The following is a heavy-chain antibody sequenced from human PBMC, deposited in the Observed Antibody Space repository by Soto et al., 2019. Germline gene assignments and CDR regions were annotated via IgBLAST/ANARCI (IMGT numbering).Heavy chain of an antibody. D-gene: IGHD6-19*01. CDR2: IYYSGST. J-gene: IGHJ6*02. V-gene: IGHV4-59*01. CDR1: GGSTSSYY. CDR3: ARVKTSGSGGVDV. Sequence: PSETLSLTCTVSGGSTSSYYWSWIRQPPGKGLEWIGYIYYSGSTNYNPSLKSRVSISIDTSKNQFSLKLNSVTAADTAVYYCARVKTSGSGGVDVWGQGTTVTVS.